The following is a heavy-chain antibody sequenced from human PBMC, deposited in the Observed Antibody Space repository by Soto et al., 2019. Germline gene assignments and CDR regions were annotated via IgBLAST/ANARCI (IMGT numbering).Heavy chain of an antibody. D-gene: IGHD6-13*01. V-gene: IGHV3-30*18. J-gene: IGHJ6*02. CDR3: ANSKGVSSRYYYYYGMDV. CDR2: ISYEGRNE. CDR1: GFTFSSYG. Sequence: QVQLVESGGGVVQPGRSLRLSCAASGFTFSSYGMHWVRQAPGKGLEWVALISYEGRNEHYADAVKGRITVSRDNSKHTLDLQMNSLRTEYTAVYYWANSKGVSSRYYYYYGMDVWGQGTKVTVSS.